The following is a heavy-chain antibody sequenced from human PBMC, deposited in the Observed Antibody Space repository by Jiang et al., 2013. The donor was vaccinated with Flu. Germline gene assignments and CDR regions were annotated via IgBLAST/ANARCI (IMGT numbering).Heavy chain of an antibody. CDR1: GGSFSGYY. CDR2: INHSGGT. V-gene: IGHV4-34*01. Sequence: LLKPSETLSLTCAVYGGSFSGYYWSWIRQPPGKGLEWIGEINHSGGTNYNSSLKSRVTISEDTSKNQFSLKLSSVTAADTAVYYCARGLYYNSGTGYGMDVWGKGTTVTVSS. CDR3: ARGLYYNSGTGYGMDV. J-gene: IGHJ6*04. D-gene: IGHD3-10*01.